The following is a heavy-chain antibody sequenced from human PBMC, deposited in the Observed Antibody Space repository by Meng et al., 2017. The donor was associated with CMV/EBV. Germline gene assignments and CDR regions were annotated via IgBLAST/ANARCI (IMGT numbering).Heavy chain of an antibody. D-gene: IGHD2-2*01. V-gene: IGHV3-30*02. CDR3: AKDEPLGYCSSTSCPIGLYYYYGMDV. J-gene: IGHJ6*02. Sequence: LKISCAASGFTFSGSAMHWVRQAPGKGLEWVAFIRYDGSNKYYADSVKGRFTISSDNSKNTLYLQMNSLRAEDTAVYYCAKDEPLGYCSSTSCPIGLYYYYGMDVWGQGTTVTVSS. CDR1: GFTFSGSA. CDR2: IRYDGSNK.